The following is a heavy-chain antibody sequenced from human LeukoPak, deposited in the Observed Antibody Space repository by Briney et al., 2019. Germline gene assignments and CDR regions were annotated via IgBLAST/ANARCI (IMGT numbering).Heavy chain of an antibody. V-gene: IGHV3-48*03. Sequence: PGGSLRLSCTASGFTFSTYEMNWVRQAPEKGLEWVSYISGSGSTIYYADAVKGRFTISRDNAKNSLYLQMNSLRAEDTAVYCCARAARDCSGGSCPYYFDYWGQGTLVTVSS. J-gene: IGHJ4*02. D-gene: IGHD2-15*01. CDR3: ARAARDCSGGSCPYYFDY. CDR2: ISGSGSTI. CDR1: GFTFSTYE.